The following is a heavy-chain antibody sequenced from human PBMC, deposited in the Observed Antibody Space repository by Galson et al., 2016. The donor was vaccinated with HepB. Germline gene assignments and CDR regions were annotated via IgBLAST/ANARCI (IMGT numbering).Heavy chain of an antibody. D-gene: IGHD5-18*01. J-gene: IGHJ4*02. V-gene: IGHV4-39*07. CDR3: ARQVDTSTSGFDC. CDR2: IFHSGST. CDR1: GGSISSGGHY. Sequence: SETLSLTCTVSGGSISSGGHYWGWIRQPPGKGLEWIGQIFHSGSTDYNPSLKSRVTISVDKSRNQFSLNLTSVTAADTAVYFCARQVDTSTSGFDCWGQGTLVTVSS.